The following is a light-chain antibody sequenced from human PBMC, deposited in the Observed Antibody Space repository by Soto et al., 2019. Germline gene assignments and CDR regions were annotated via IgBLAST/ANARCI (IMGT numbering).Light chain of an antibody. CDR2: AAS. Sequence: EIVLTQSPATLSLSPGERAILSCRASQSVSVNSLAWYQQKGGQAPRLLIYAASTRATGVPDRFSGTGSGTDFALTISRLETDDSAVYYCQQYGGSPFTFGPGTKVDIK. CDR1: QSVSVNS. CDR3: QQYGGSPFT. V-gene: IGKV3-20*01. J-gene: IGKJ3*01.